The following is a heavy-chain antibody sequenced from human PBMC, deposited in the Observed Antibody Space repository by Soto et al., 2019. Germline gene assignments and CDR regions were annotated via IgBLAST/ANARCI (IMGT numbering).Heavy chain of an antibody. V-gene: IGHV1-8*01. CDR3: ARDYGMDV. Sequence: QVHLVQSGAVAKKPGASVKVSCKASGYTFTSYDIHWVRQATGQGLEWMGWMNPNSGHAGYAQKFQGRVTMTRNTSISTLYMQLSSLRSEDTAVYYCARDYGMDVWGQGTTVIVSS. CDR2: MNPNSGHA. J-gene: IGHJ6*02. CDR1: GYTFTSYD.